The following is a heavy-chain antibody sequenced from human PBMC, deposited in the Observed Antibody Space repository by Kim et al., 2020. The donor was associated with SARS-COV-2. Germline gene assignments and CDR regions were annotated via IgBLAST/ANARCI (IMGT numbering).Heavy chain of an antibody. Sequence: ASVKVSCKTSGYTFDALCMHWVRQAPGQGLEWMGWINTRNGYSYVAPIFEGRVTLTRDTSITTAYMEITGLRVDDTAGYFCARGGPTITVVPGYWGQGSL. V-gene: IGHV1-2*02. J-gene: IGHJ4*02. CDR1: GYTFDALC. CDR2: INTRNGYS. CDR3: ARGGPTITVVPGY. D-gene: IGHD3-10*01.